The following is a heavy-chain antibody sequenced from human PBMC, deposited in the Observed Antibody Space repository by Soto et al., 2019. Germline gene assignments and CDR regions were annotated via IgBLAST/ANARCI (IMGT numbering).Heavy chain of an antibody. Sequence: QVRLVQSGAEVKKPGASVKVSCKASGYTFTSYGISWVRQAPGQGLEWMGWISSYHGNTNYAQKLQGRVTMTTDTSTSTAYMELRRLRSDDTAVYYCARDYCSGGSCYSSGAFDIWGQGTMVTVSS. CDR3: ARDYCSGGSCYSSGAFDI. V-gene: IGHV1-18*01. J-gene: IGHJ3*02. CDR1: GYTFTSYG. CDR2: ISSYHGNT. D-gene: IGHD2-15*01.